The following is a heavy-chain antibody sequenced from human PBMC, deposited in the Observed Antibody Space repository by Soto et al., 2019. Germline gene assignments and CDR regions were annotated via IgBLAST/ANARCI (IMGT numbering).Heavy chain of an antibody. J-gene: IGHJ5*02. CDR2: IIPIFGTA. D-gene: IGHD2-15*01. CDR1: GGTFSCYA. Sequence: SVKVSCKASGGTFSCYAISWVRQAPGQGLEWMGGIIPIFGTANYAQKFQGRVTITADESTSTAYMELSSLRSEDTAVYYCARVRCSGGSCYPPNNWFDPWGQGTLVTVSS. V-gene: IGHV1-69*13. CDR3: ARVRCSGGSCYPPNNWFDP.